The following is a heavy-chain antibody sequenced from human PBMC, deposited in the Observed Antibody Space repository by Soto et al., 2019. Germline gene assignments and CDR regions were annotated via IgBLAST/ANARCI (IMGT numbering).Heavy chain of an antibody. Sequence: QVQLVQSGAEVKKPGSSVKVSCKASGGTFGGYGLSWVRQAPGQGLEWMGGILPLFATANYAQKFQGRVTITADESTRAGYWELHSLRAEDTAVYYCARGGTWYDYSGRSYHYTAKLDSWGQGSLVTVSS. J-gene: IGHJ4*02. D-gene: IGHD3-16*02. CDR3: ARGGTWYDYSGRSYHYTAKLDS. V-gene: IGHV1-69*12. CDR2: ILPLFATA. CDR1: GGTFGGYG.